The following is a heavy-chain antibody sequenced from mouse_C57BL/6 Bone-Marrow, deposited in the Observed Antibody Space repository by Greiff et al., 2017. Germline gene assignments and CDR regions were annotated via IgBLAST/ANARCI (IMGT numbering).Heavy chain of an antibody. D-gene: IGHD1-1*01. CDR2: ISSGGSYT. CDR3: AREYYGSWFAY. Sequence: EVMLVESGGDLVKPGGSLKLSCAASGFTFSSYGMSWVRQTPDKRLEWVATISSGGSYTYYPDSVKGRFTISRDNAKNTLYLQMSSLKSEDTAMYYCAREYYGSWFAYWGQGTLVTVSA. CDR1: GFTFSSYG. V-gene: IGHV5-6*01. J-gene: IGHJ3*01.